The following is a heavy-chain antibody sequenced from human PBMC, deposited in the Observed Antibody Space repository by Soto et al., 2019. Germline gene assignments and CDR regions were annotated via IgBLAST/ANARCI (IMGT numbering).Heavy chain of an antibody. CDR1: GGSISSGGYY. Sequence: QVQLQESGPGLEKPSQTLSLTCTVSGGSISSGGYYWSWIGQHPGKGLEWIGYIYYSGSTYYNPSLKSRVTISVDTSKNQFSLKLSSVTAADTAVYYCARSQSSSWYAFDIWGQGTMVTVSS. D-gene: IGHD6-13*01. CDR2: IYYSGST. CDR3: ARSQSSSWYAFDI. V-gene: IGHV4-31*02. J-gene: IGHJ3*02.